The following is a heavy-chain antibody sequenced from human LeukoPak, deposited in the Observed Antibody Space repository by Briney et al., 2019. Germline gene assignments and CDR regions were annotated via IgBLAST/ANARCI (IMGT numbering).Heavy chain of an antibody. V-gene: IGHV3-11*04. J-gene: IGHJ4*02. CDR3: ARVNMIRGVIDY. Sequence: GGXLRLSCAASGFTFTDSYMTWVRQAPGKGLEWISYISSHGSTIYYADSVKGRFTISRESANNSLYLQMNSLTAADTALYFCARVNMIRGVIDYWGQGTLVTVSS. CDR2: ISSHGSTI. CDR1: GFTFTDSY. D-gene: IGHD3-10*01.